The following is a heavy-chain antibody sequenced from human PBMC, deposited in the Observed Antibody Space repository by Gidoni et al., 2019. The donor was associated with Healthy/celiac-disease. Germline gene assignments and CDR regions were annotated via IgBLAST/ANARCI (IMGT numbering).Heavy chain of an antibody. J-gene: IGHJ6*03. CDR3: ARGNGDYKTHYYMDV. Sequence: QVQLQESGPGLVKPSQTLSLTCTVSGGSISSGSYYWSWIRQPAGKGLEWIGRIYTSGSTNYNPSLKSRVTISVDTSKNQFSLKLSSVTAADTAVYYCARGNGDYKTHYYMDVWGKGTTVTVSS. CDR2: IYTSGST. D-gene: IGHD4-17*01. CDR1: GGSISSGSYY. V-gene: IGHV4-61*02.